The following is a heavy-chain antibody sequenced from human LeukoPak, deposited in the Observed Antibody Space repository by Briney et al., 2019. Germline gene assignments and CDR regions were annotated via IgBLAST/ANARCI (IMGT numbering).Heavy chain of an antibody. CDR2: INPSSGST. D-gene: IGHD2-15*01. Sequence: ASVKVSCKASGYTFTSYYMHWVRQAPGQGLEWMGIINPSSGSTSYAQKFQGRVTMTRDTSTSTVYMELSRLRSEDPAGYYCARDYRRGGSCYSGMKYFQHWGQGTLVTVSS. V-gene: IGHV1-46*01. CDR1: GYTFTSYY. J-gene: IGHJ1*01. CDR3: ARDYRRGGSCYSGMKYFQH.